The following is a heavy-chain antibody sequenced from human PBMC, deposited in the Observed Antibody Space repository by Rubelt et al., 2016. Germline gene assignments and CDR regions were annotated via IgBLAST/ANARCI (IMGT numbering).Heavy chain of an antibody. D-gene: IGHD3-10*01. CDR3: ASSAILWFGEPASNWFDP. Sequence: QVQLQESGPGLVKPSGTLSLTCAVSGGSISSSNWWSWVRQPPGKGLEWIGEIYHSGSTNYNPSLKSRVTISVDKSKNQFSLKLSSVTAADTAVYYCASSAILWFGEPASNWFDPWGQGTLVTVSS. CDR2: IYHSGST. J-gene: IGHJ5*02. CDR1: GGSISSSNW. V-gene: IGHV4-4*02.